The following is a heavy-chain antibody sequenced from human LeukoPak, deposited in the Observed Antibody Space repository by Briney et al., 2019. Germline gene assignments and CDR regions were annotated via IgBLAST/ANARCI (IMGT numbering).Heavy chain of an antibody. J-gene: IGHJ5*02. CDR2: ISYDGSNK. V-gene: IGHV3-30*03. CDR3: ATGGGDYAMSIHNWFDP. D-gene: IGHD4-17*01. CDR1: GSTFTNYG. Sequence: GGSLRLSCAASGSTFTNYGMHWVRQAPGKGLEWVAVISYDGSNKYYADSVKGRFTISRDNSKNTLYLQMNSLRAEDTAVYYCATGGGDYAMSIHNWFDPWGQGTPVTVSS.